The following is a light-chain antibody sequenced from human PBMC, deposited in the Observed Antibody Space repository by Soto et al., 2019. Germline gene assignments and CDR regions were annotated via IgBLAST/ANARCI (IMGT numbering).Light chain of an antibody. V-gene: IGLV2-14*03. CDR1: SSDVGGYNY. CDR2: VVS. Sequence: QSALTQPASVSGSPGQSITISCTGTSSDVGGYNYVSWYQHHPGKAPKLMIYVVSNRPSGVSNRFSGSKSGNTASLIISGLQPEDEADYYCSSYTTSNTRQIVFGTGTKLTVL. J-gene: IGLJ1*01. CDR3: SSYTTSNTRQIV.